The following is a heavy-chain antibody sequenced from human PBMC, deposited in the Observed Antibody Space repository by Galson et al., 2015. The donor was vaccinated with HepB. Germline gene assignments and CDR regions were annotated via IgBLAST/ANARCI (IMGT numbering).Heavy chain of an antibody. J-gene: IGHJ4*02. V-gene: IGHV3-30-3*01. CDR3: ARDNQLGIDY. Sequence: SLRLSCAASGFTFSSYAMHWVRQAPGKGLEWVAVISYDGSNKYYADSVKGRFTISRDNSKNTLYLQTNNLRAEDTAVYYCARDNQLGIDYWGQGTLVTVSS. CDR1: GFTFSSYA. D-gene: IGHD7-27*01. CDR2: ISYDGSNK.